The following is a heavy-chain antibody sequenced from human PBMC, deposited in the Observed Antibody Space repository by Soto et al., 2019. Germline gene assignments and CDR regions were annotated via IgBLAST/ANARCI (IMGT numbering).Heavy chain of an antibody. J-gene: IGHJ4*02. Sequence: EVQLVESGGGLIQPGGSLRLSCAASGFTFSSYWMHWVRQAPGKGLVWVSRIDNDGSSTTYADSVKGRFTISRDNAKNTLYLKMNSRGAEDTAVYYCAGGLGGGGGKLTGDYWGQGTLVTVSS. V-gene: IGHV3-74*01. CDR2: IDNDGSST. CDR1: GFTFSSYW. D-gene: IGHD3-9*01. CDR3: AGGLGGGGGKLTGDY.